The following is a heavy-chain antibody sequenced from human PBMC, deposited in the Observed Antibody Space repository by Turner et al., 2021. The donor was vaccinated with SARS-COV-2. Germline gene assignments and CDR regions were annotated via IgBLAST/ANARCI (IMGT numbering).Heavy chain of an antibody. J-gene: IGHJ6*02. CDR3: ARLMDTAMDYYGMDV. D-gene: IGHD5-18*01. CDR1: GGSISSSTYY. CDR2: IYYSGST. V-gene: IGHV4-39*01. Sequence: QLQLQESGPGLVKPSETLSPPCPVPGGSISSSTYYWGWIRQPPGKGLEWIGNIYYSGSTYYNPSLKSRVTISVDTSKNQFSLKLSSVTAADTAVYYCARLMDTAMDYYGMDVWGQGTTVTVSS.